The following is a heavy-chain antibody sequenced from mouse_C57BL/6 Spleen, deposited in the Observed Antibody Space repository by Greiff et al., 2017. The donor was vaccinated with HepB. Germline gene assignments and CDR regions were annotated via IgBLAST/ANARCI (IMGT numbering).Heavy chain of an antibody. Sequence: VKLVESGPGLVAPSQCLSITCTVSGFSFTSYAISWVRQPPGKGLEWLGVIWTGGGTNYNSALKSRLSISKDNSKSQVFLKMNSLQTDDTARYYCAVTISDGRFAYWGQGTLVTVSA. V-gene: IGHV2-9-1*01. J-gene: IGHJ3*01. CDR1: GFSFTSYA. CDR2: IWTGGGT. CDR3: AVTISDGRFAY. D-gene: IGHD2-13*01.